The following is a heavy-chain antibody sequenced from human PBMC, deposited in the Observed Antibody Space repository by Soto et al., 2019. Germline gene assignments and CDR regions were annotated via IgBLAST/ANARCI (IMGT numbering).Heavy chain of an antibody. J-gene: IGHJ4*02. D-gene: IGHD1-20*01. CDR2: IYYSGST. V-gene: IGHV4-31*03. CDR1: GGSISSGGYY. Sequence: SETLSLTCTVSGGSISSGGYYWSWIRQHPGKGLEWIGYIYYSGSTYYNPSLKSRVTISVDTSKNQFSLKLSSVTAADTAVYYCASSIGITGTTPFDYWGQGTLVTVSS. CDR3: ASSIGITGTTPFDY.